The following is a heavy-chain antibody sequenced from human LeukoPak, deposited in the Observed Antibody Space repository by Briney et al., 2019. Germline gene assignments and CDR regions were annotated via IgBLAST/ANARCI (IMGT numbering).Heavy chain of an antibody. CDR2: IYYSGST. CDR1: GGSISSGDYY. Sequence: PPETLSLTCTVTGGSISSGDYYWSWIRQPPGKGLEWIGYIYYSGSTYYNPSLKSRVTISVDTSKNQFSLKLSSVTAADTAVYYCPRDQKYYYDSSGNFWGQGTMVTVSS. CDR3: PRDQKYYYDSSGNF. D-gene: IGHD3-22*01. J-gene: IGHJ3*01. V-gene: IGHV4-30-4*08.